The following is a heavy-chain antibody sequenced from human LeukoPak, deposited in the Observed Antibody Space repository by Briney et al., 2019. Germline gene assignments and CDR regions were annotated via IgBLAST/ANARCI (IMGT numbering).Heavy chain of an antibody. CDR2: IYTSGST. CDR3: ARSLTIFGVVFDY. CDR1: GGSISSGTYY. D-gene: IGHD3-3*01. J-gene: IGHJ4*02. V-gene: IGHV4-61*02. Sequence: PSETLSLTCTVSGGSISSGTYYWTWIRQPAGKGLEWIGRIYTSGSTNYNPSLKSRVTISVDTSKNQFSLKLSSVTAADTAVYYCARSLTIFGVVFDYWGQGTLVTVSS.